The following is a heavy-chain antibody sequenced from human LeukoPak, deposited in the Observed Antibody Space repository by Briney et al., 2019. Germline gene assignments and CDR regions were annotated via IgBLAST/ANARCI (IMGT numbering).Heavy chain of an antibody. CDR2: FDPEDGET. D-gene: IGHD6-25*01. CDR1: GYTLTELS. J-gene: IGHJ6*02. CDR3: ATDSGPGYYYYGMDV. V-gene: IGHV1-24*01. Sequence: ASVKVSCKVPGYTLTELSMHWVRQAPGKGLEWMGGFDPEDGETIYAQKFQGRVTMAEDTSTDTAYMELSSLRSEDTAVYYCATDSGPGYYYYGMDVWGQGTTVTVSS.